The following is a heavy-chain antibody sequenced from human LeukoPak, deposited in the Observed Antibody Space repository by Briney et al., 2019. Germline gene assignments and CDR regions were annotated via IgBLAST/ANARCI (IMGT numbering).Heavy chain of an antibody. V-gene: IGHV1-3*01. CDR3: ARCLRQVPLPDY. CDR1: GYTFTTYA. J-gene: IGHJ4*02. D-gene: IGHD2-2*01. CDR2: INAGNGNT. Sequence: ASVKVSCKASGYTFTTYAMHWVRQAPGQRLEWMGWINAGNGNTKYSQKFQGRVTITRDTSASTAYMELSSLRSEDTAVYYCARCLRQVPLPDYWGQGTLVTVSS.